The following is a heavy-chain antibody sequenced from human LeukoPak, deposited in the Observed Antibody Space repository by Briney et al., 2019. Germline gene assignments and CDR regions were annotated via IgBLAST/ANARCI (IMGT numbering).Heavy chain of an antibody. Sequence: ASVKVSCKASGYTFTSYDINWVRQATGQGLEWMGWMNPNSGNTGYAQKLQGRVTMTRNTSISTAYMELSSLRSEDTAVYYCARPYYDSSGYYLGDAFDIWGQGTMVTVSS. J-gene: IGHJ3*02. CDR1: GYTFTSYD. V-gene: IGHV1-8*01. CDR3: ARPYYDSSGYYLGDAFDI. CDR2: MNPNSGNT. D-gene: IGHD3-22*01.